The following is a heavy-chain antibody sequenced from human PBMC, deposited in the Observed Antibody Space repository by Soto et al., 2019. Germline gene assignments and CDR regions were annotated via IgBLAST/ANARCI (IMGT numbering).Heavy chain of an antibody. V-gene: IGHV3-15*06. CDR1: GFNFRDAW. CDR2: VKTTSERGTT. Sequence: PGGSLRLSCAAFGFNFRDAWMSWVRQIPGKGLEWVGRVKTTSERGTTNYAAPVLGRFTVSKDDSKNTLYLQMDALRAEDTAVYYCTTAGTRVGYTGSYWGQGTQVTVSS. D-gene: IGHD5-12*01. J-gene: IGHJ4*02. CDR3: TTAGTRVGYTGSY.